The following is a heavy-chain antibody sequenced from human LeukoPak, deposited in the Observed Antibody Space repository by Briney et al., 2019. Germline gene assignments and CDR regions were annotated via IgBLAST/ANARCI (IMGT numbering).Heavy chain of an antibody. CDR1: GESFSGYS. V-gene: IGHV4-34*01. CDR3: ARAANGAGLYYFDY. J-gene: IGHJ4*02. D-gene: IGHD2-8*01. Sequence: PSETLSLTCVVYGESFSGYSWSWIRQPPGKGLEWIGEINQRRNTNYNPSLKSRVTISIDTSKNQFSLKLSSVTAADTAVYYCARAANGAGLYYFDYWGQGTLVTVSS. CDR2: INQRRNT.